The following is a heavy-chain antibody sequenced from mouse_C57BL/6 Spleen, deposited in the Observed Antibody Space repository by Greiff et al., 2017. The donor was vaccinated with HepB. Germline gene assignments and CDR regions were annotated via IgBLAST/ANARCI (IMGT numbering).Heavy chain of an antibody. Sequence: VQLQQSGAELVRPGASVKLSCKASGYTFTDYYINWVKQRPGQGLEWIARIYPGSGNTYYNEKFKGKATLTAEKSSSTAYMQLSSLTSEDSAVYFCAIYDYDVSYYFDYWGQGTTLTVSS. V-gene: IGHV1-76*01. CDR1: GYTFTDYY. J-gene: IGHJ2*01. D-gene: IGHD2-4*01. CDR3: AIYDYDVSYYFDY. CDR2: IYPGSGNT.